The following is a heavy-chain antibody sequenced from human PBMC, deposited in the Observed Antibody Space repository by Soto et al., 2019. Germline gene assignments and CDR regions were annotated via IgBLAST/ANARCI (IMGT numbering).Heavy chain of an antibody. D-gene: IGHD2-15*01. V-gene: IGHV5-51*01. Sequence: DVQLVQSGAEVKKHGESLRISCEGSGYNFANYWIGWVRLMPGKGLEWIGIIYPRDSDTTYNPSFEGQVTMSVDRSLNTAYLQWSSLKASDSGIYYCARRMGPSIGWFDPWGQGTLVTVSS. CDR3: ARRMGPSIGWFDP. CDR1: GYNFANYW. CDR2: IYPRDSDT. J-gene: IGHJ5*02.